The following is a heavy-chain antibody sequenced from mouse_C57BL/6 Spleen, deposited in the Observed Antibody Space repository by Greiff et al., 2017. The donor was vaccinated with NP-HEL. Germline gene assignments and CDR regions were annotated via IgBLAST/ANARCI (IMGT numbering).Heavy chain of an antibody. CDR3: ARHTYYYGSSYGGAMDY. D-gene: IGHD1-1*01. Sequence: EVKLVESGGGLVKPGGSLKLSCAASGFTFSSYTMSWVRQTPEKRLEWVATISGGGGNTYYPDSVKGRFTISRDNAKNTLYLQMSSLRSEDTALYYCARHTYYYGSSYGGAMDYWGQGTSVTVSS. CDR1: GFTFSSYT. V-gene: IGHV5-9*01. CDR2: ISGGGGNT. J-gene: IGHJ4*01.